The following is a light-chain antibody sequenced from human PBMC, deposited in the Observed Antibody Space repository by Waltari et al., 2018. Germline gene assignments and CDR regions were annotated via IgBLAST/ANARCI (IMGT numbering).Light chain of an antibody. CDR2: NNY. Sequence: QSVLTQPPSASGTPGQRVTISCSGSTFNIESNGVHWYQQLPGTAPKLLIKNNYQRPAGVPDRFSGSKSGTSASLAISGLQSEDEAEYYCATWDDRLNAVVFGGGTKLTVL. CDR1: TFNIESNG. J-gene: IGLJ2*01. CDR3: ATWDDRLNAVV. V-gene: IGLV1-44*01.